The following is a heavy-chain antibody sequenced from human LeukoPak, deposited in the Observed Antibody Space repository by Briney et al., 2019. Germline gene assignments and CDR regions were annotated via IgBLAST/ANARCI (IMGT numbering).Heavy chain of an antibody. J-gene: IGHJ6*03. CDR1: GGSFSGYY. D-gene: IGHD3-22*01. Sequence: SETLSLTCAVYGGSFSGYYWSWIRQAPGNGLEWIGEINHSGSTNYNPSLKSRVTISVDTSKNQFSLKLSSVTAADTAVYYCARGRGYASYYYMDVWAKGTTVTVSS. V-gene: IGHV4-34*01. CDR3: ARGRGYASYYYMDV. CDR2: INHSGST.